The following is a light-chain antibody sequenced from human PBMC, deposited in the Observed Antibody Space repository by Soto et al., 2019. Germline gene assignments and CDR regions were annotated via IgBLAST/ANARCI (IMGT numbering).Light chain of an antibody. J-gene: IGLJ3*02. Sequence: QSVLTQAPSVSGAPGQRVTISCTGSSSNIGAGYDVQWYQHLPGTAPKLLIHGNTNRPSGVPDRFSGSKSGTSASLAITALQAEDGGDYSCQSYDTTLSSWVFGGGTKVTVL. CDR1: SSNIGAGYD. CDR3: QSYDTTLSSWV. V-gene: IGLV1-40*01. CDR2: GNT.